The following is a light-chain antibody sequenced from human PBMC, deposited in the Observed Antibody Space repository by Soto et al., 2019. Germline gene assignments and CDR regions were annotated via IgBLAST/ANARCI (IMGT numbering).Light chain of an antibody. CDR1: SSNIGSNY. CDR3: AAWDDSLSGWV. V-gene: IGLV1-47*02. J-gene: IGLJ3*02. CDR2: SNN. Sequence: QPVLTQPPSASGTPGQRVTISCSGSSSNIGSNYVYWYQQLPGTAPKLLIYSNNQRPSGVPDRFSGSKSGTSASLAISGLRSEDEADYYCAAWDDSLSGWVFGGGTKLNVL.